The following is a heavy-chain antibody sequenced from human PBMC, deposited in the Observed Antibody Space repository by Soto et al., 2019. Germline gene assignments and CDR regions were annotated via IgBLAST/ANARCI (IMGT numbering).Heavy chain of an antibody. Sequence: QVHLVQSGAEVKKPGSSVKVSCMTSGGTFSELAFSLVRQANIQGLEWGGGIIPLFGTPNYAREFQGRVSFSADESSNAVYMELRSLRSEDTSVYYCASERVAEMATGVYLDNWGQVTMVTVSS. CDR3: ASERVAEMATGVYLDN. D-gene: IGHD5-12*01. J-gene: IGHJ4*02. V-gene: IGHV1-69*01. CDR2: IIPLFGTP. CDR1: GGTFSELA.